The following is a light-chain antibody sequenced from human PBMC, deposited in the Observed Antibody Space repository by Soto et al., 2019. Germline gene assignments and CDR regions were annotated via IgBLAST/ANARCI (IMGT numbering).Light chain of an antibody. CDR3: HKYKSAPYT. J-gene: IGKJ3*01. CDR1: QSVTTN. CDR2: GAS. V-gene: IGKV3-15*01. Sequence: EVVMTQSPATLSVSPGERVTFSCRASQSVTTNLAWYQHKPGQSPRLLISGASTGASGIPPRFGGSGSGIDFTLTISILQPEDVATYYCHKYKSAPYTIGTGAKVDI.